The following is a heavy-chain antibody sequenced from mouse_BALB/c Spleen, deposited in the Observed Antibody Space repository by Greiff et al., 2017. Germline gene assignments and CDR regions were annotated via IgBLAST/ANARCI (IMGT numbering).Heavy chain of an antibody. D-gene: IGHD3-3*01. CDR1: GYTFTSYT. CDR2: INPSSGYT. Sequence: VQGVESGAELARPGASVKMSCKASGYTFTSYTMHWVKQRPGQGLEWIGYINPSSGYTNYNQKFKDKATLTADKSSSTAYMQLSSLTSEDSAVYYCARGDDYYAMDYWGQGTSVTVSS. V-gene: IGHV1-4*01. J-gene: IGHJ4*01. CDR3: ARGDDYYAMDY.